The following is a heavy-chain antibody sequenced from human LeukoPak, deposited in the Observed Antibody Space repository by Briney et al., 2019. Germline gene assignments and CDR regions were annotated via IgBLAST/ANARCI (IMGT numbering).Heavy chain of an antibody. J-gene: IGHJ6*02. CDR3: ARAAYYYGSGSYFHYYYGMDV. Sequence: PSETLSLTCTVSGGSISSYDWSWIRQPAGKGLEWSGPIYTSGSTTYNPSLKSRVTMSVDTSKNQFSLKLSSVTAADTAVYYCARAAYYYGSGSYFHYYYGMDVWGQGTTVTVSS. D-gene: IGHD3-10*01. V-gene: IGHV4-4*07. CDR1: GGSISSYD. CDR2: IYTSGST.